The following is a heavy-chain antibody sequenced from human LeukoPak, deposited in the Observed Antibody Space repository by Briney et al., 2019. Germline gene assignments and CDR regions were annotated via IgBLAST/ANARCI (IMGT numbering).Heavy chain of an antibody. CDR3: ARDNYDILTGYYRPPDY. J-gene: IGHJ4*02. CDR2: INHSGST. Sequence: PSETLSLTCAVYGGSFSGYYWSWIRQPPGKGLEWIGEINHSGSTNYNPSLKSRVTLLVHLSKKQFSLKLSSVTAADRAVYYCARDNYDILTGYYRPPDYWGQGTLVTVSS. D-gene: IGHD3-9*01. V-gene: IGHV4-34*01. CDR1: GGSFSGYY.